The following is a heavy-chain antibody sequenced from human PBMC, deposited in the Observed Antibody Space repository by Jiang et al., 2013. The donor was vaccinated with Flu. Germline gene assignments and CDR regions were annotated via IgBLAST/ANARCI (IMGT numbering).Heavy chain of an antibody. CDR2: IYYSGST. CDR1: GGSISSGGYF. D-gene: IGHD3-22*01. V-gene: IGHV4-31*03. CDR3: ARDLTAGGYPTYYFDY. J-gene: IGHJ4*02. Sequence: LVKPSQTLSLMCTVSGGSISSGGYFWSWIRQHPGKGLEWIGYIYYSGSTYYNPSLKSRVTISVDTSKNQFSLKLSSVTAADTAVYYCARDLTAGGYPTYYFDYWGQGTLVTVSS.